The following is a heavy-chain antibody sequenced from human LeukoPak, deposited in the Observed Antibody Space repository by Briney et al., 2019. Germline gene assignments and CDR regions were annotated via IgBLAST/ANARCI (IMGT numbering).Heavy chain of an antibody. CDR2: IYYSGST. CDR1: GGSISSSSYY. D-gene: IGHD3-22*01. Sequence: PSETLSLTCTVSGGSISSSSYYWGWIRQPPGEGLEWIGSIYYSGSTYYNPSLKSRVTISVDTSKNQFSLKLSSVTAADTAVYYCARPGDYYDSSGYFDYWGQGTLVTVSS. V-gene: IGHV4-39*01. CDR3: ARPGDYYDSSGYFDY. J-gene: IGHJ4*02.